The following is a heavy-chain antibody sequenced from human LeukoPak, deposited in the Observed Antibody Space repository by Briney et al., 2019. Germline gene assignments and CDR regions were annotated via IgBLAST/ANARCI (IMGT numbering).Heavy chain of an antibody. J-gene: IGHJ6*03. CDR3: ARGWGSGDYYYYYYMDV. CDR2: IYTSGST. V-gene: IGHV4-61*02. D-gene: IGHD3-10*01. Sequence: PSETLSLTCTVSGGSISSGSYYWSWIRQPAGKGLEWIGRIYTSGSTNYNPSLKSRVTISVDTSKNQFSLKLSSVTAADTAVYYCARGWGSGDYYYYYYMDVWGKGTTVTISS. CDR1: GGSISSGSYY.